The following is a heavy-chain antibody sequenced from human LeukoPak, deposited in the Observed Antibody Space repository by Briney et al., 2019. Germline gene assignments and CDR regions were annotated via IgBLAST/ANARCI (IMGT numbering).Heavy chain of an antibody. CDR3: ARDRSSRGDGDYVQNWFDP. CDR1: GFTFSSYS. J-gene: IGHJ5*02. Sequence: QPGGSLRLSCAASGFTFSSYSMNWVRQAPGKGLEWVSYISSSSSTIYYADSVKGRFTTSRDNARNSLYLQMNGLRAEDTAVYYCARDRSSRGDGDYVQNWFDPWGQGTLVTVSS. CDR2: ISSSSSTI. V-gene: IGHV3-48*04. D-gene: IGHD4-17*01.